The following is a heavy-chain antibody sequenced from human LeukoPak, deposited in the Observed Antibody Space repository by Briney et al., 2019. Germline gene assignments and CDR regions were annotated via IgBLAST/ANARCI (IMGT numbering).Heavy chain of an antibody. CDR3: ARDSGDIVATTFDY. Sequence: PGGSLRPPFAASGFTFSSYSMNWVRQAPGKGLEWVSSISSSSTYIYYADSEKGRFTISRDNANNSLYLQMNSLRAEDTAVYYCARDSGDIVATTFDYWGQGTLVTVSS. V-gene: IGHV3-21*01. CDR2: ISSSSTYI. D-gene: IGHD5-12*01. J-gene: IGHJ4*02. CDR1: GFTFSSYS.